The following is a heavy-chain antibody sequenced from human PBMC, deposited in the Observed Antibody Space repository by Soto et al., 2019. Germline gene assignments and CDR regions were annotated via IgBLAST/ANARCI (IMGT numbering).Heavy chain of an antibody. J-gene: IGHJ2*01. V-gene: IGHV1-18*01. CDR3: AMVGAVVGVYWHFDL. CDR2: ISASNGDT. Sequence: ASVKVSCKASGYTFTSYGFNWVRQAPGQGLEWMGWISASNGDTNYAQKFQGRVTMTTDTSTSTAFMELRSLRSDDTAVYYCAMVGAVVGVYWHFDLWGRGSLVTVSS. CDR1: GYTFTSYG. D-gene: IGHD2-15*01.